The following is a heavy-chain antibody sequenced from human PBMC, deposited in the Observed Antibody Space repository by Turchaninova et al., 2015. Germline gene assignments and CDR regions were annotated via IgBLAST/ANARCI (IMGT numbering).Heavy chain of an antibody. Sequence: EVQLVESGGGLVRPGGSLRLSCEASGFTFNTYSMNWGRQAPGKGLEWGSAISSGSSYIYYADSVKGRFTIARDNAKNSLYLQMNSLRAEDTAVYYCMIPPSLGGYWGQGTLVTVSS. CDR3: MIPPSLGGY. J-gene: IGHJ4*02. V-gene: IGHV3-21*01. CDR2: ISSGSSYI. CDR1: GFTFNTYS. D-gene: IGHD3-22*01.